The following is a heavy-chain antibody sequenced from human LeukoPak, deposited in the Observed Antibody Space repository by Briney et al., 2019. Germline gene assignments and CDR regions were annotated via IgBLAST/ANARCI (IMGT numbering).Heavy chain of an antibody. CDR2: IKEDGSAK. V-gene: IGHV3-7*04. J-gene: IGHJ4*02. Sequence: GSLRLFCGASGFTFSKSWMSLLRPAPEKGLEWVANIKEDGSAKYYVDSVKGRFTISRDNAKNSLYLQMNSLRAEDTAVYYCAKDDEGYYWGQGILVTVSS. CDR1: GFTFSKSW. CDR3: AKDDEGYY. D-gene: IGHD3-3*01.